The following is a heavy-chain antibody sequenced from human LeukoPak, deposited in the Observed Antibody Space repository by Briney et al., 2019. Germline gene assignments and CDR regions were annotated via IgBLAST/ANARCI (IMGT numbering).Heavy chain of an antibody. V-gene: IGHV4-30-2*01. J-gene: IGHJ4*02. CDR2: IYHSGSP. CDR1: GASISSGGYS. Sequence: SETLSLTCAVSGASISSGGYSWSWIRQPPGKGLEWIGYIYHSGSPYYNPSLKSRVTISVDRSKNQFSLKLSSVTAADTAVYYCARSSNWGYYFDCWGQGALVTVSS. D-gene: IGHD7-27*01. CDR3: ARSSNWGYYFDC.